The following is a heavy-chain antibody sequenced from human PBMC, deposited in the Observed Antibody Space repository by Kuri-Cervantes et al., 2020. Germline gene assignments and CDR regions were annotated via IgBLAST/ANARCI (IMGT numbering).Heavy chain of an antibody. Sequence: GESLKISCAASGFTFSSYEMNWVRQAPGKGLEWVSYISSSSSTIYYADSVKGRFTISRDNAKNSLYLQMNSLRDEDTAVYYCARDITMVRGVYRWGGDFDYWGQGTLVTVSS. CDR3: ARDITMVRGVYRWGGDFDY. CDR2: ISSSSSTI. D-gene: IGHD3-10*01. V-gene: IGHV3-48*02. J-gene: IGHJ4*02. CDR1: GFTFSSYE.